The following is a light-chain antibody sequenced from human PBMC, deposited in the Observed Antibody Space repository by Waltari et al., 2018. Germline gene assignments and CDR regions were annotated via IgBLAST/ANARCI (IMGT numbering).Light chain of an antibody. J-gene: IGKJ2*01. Sequence: DIQMTQSPSTLSASVGARVTITCRASQNINAFLAWYQQKPGTAPKLLIYQASTLKTGVPSRFSGSGSETEFTLTINSLQPDDFATYYCQQYNNYFYTFGQGTKLDIK. CDR2: QAS. CDR3: QQYNNYFYT. CDR1: QNINAF. V-gene: IGKV1-5*03.